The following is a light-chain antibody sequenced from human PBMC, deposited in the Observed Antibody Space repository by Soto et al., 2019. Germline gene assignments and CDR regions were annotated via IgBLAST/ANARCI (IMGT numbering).Light chain of an antibody. Sequence: DIQMTQSPSTLSASVGDRVTITCRASQSITTYLNWYRQKPGKAPKLLIFDASNLESGVPSRFSGRGSGTEFTLTISNLEPDDFATYYCQQYENYWTFGQGTKVDIK. CDR2: DAS. J-gene: IGKJ1*01. V-gene: IGKV1-5*01. CDR1: QSITTY. CDR3: QQYENYWT.